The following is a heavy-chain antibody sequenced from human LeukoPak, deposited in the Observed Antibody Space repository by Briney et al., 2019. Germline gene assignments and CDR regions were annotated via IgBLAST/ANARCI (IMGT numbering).Heavy chain of an antibody. J-gene: IGHJ4*02. CDR2: INPDGSTT. CDR1: GFSFSSYY. Sequence: PGGSLRLSCAASGFSFSSYYMHWVRLAPGKGLVWISRINPDGSTTIYADSVKGRFTISRDNAKNTLYLQMNSLRADDTAMYYCTTALPGRLDSWGQGALVTVSS. CDR3: TTALPGRLDS. V-gene: IGHV3-74*01.